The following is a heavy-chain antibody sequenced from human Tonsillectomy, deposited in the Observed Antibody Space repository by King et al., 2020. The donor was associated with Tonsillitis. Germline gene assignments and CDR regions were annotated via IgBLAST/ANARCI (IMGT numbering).Heavy chain of an antibody. Sequence: ITLKESGPTLVKPTQTLTLTCTFSGFSLSTSGVGVGWIRQPPGKALEWLALIYWNDDKRYSPSLKSRLTITKDTSKNQVVLTMTNMDPVDTATYYCAHSPPAYYDILTGYYKAQRWFDPWGQGTLVTVSS. D-gene: IGHD3-9*01. CDR2: IYWNDDK. CDR3: AHSPPAYYDILTGYYKAQRWFDP. CDR1: GFSLSTSGVG. V-gene: IGHV2-5*01. J-gene: IGHJ5*02.